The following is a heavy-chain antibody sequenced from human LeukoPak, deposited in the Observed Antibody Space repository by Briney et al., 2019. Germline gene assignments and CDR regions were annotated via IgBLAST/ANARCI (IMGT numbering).Heavy chain of an antibody. CDR3: ARSRRTVANPYYYYYMDV. D-gene: IGHD4-23*01. Sequence: SETLSLTCTVSGASISSHYWSWIRQPPGKGLEWIGYIYYSGSTNYNPSLKSRVTISVDTSKNQFSLKLSSVTAADTAVYYCARSRRTVANPYYYYYMDVWGKGTTVTVSS. CDR1: GASISSHY. CDR2: IYYSGST. V-gene: IGHV4-59*11. J-gene: IGHJ6*03.